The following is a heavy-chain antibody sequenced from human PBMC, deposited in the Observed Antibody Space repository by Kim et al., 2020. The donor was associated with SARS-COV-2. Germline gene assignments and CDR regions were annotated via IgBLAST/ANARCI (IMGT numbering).Heavy chain of an antibody. Sequence: SETLSLTCAVYGGSFSGYYWSWIRQPPGKGLEWIGEINHSGSTNYNPSLKSRVTISVDTSKNQFSLKLSPVTAADTAVYYCARGRVLLPCYYYGMDVWGQGTTVTVSS. CDR2: INHSGST. J-gene: IGHJ6*02. V-gene: IGHV4-34*01. CDR3: ARGRVLLPCYYYGMDV. CDR1: GGSFSGYY.